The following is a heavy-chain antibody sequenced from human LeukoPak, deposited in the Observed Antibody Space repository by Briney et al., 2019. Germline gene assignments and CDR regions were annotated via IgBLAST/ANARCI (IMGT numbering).Heavy chain of an antibody. Sequence: WASVKVSCKASGYTFTSYYMHWVRQAPGQGLEWMGIINPSGGSTSYAQKFQGRVTMTEDTSTDTAYMELSSLRSEDTAVYYCATVRQELRAFDIWGQGTMVTVSS. CDR3: ATVRQELRAFDI. V-gene: IGHV1-46*01. CDR2: INPSGGST. CDR1: GYTFTSYY. J-gene: IGHJ3*02. D-gene: IGHD1-26*01.